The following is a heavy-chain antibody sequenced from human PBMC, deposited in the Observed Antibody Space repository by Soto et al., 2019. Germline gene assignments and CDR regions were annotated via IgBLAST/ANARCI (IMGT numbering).Heavy chain of an antibody. Sequence: EVQLLESGGGLVQPGGSLRLSCGSSRFNFANYAMGWVRQAPGKGLEWVSGISSTGRRTYYADSVRGRFSISRDNSKNAVDLQINSLRAEDTAVYYCAKVANVGVVVEYFDHWGQGSLVTVSS. CDR1: RFNFANYA. CDR3: AKVANVGVVVEYFDH. D-gene: IGHD3-3*01. CDR2: ISSTGRRT. J-gene: IGHJ4*02. V-gene: IGHV3-23*01.